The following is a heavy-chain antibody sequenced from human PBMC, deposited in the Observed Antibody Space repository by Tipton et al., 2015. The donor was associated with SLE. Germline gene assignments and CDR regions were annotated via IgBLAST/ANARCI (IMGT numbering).Heavy chain of an antibody. V-gene: IGHV4-34*01. D-gene: IGHD2-15*01. CDR3: ARLLVAAFVY. Sequence: TLSLTCAVYGGSFSGYYWSWIRQPPGKGLEWIGEINHSGSTNYNPSLKSRVTISVDTSKNQFSLKLSSVTAADTAVYYCARLLVAAFVYWGQGTLATVSS. CDR1: GGSFSGYY. J-gene: IGHJ4*02. CDR2: INHSGST.